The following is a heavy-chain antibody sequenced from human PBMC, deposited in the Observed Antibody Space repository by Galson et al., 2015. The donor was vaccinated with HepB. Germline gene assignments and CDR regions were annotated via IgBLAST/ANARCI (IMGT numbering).Heavy chain of an antibody. J-gene: IGHJ4*02. CDR1: GFTFATSH. V-gene: IGHV3-48*02. D-gene: IGHD1-14*01. CDR2: ISGTSNVI. CDR3: ARDFTTPGRRFDY. Sequence: SLRLSCAASGFTFATSHMNWVRQAPGKGLEWISYISGTSNVIYYADSVKGRFTISRDNANNSLYLQMNNLRDEDMAVYYCARDFTTPGRRFDYWGQGTLVTVS.